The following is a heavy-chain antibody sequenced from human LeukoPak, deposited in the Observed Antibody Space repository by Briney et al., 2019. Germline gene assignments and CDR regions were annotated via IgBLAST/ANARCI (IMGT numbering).Heavy chain of an antibody. CDR1: GGSIKNYY. J-gene: IGHJ6*03. CDR3: ARDVPRGTGYMDV. D-gene: IGHD3-10*01. CDR2: IYYSGST. Sequence: SETLSLTCTASGGSIKNYYWTWIRQPPGKGLEWIGYIYYSGSTSSNPSLKSRVTISVDTSKNQSSLRLKYVTAADTAVYYCARDVPRGTGYMDVWGKGTTVTVSS. V-gene: IGHV4-59*01.